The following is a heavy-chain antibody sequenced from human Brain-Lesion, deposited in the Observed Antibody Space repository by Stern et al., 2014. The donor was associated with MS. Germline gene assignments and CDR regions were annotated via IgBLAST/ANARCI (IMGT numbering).Heavy chain of an antibody. CDR2: VNNDGRRT. J-gene: IGHJ5*01. CDR3: ARGERWFDS. Sequence: EVQLVESGGGLVQPGGSLRLSCAASGFTFSNYWMHLVRQAPGKGLVWVSRVNNDGRRTSYADSVKGRFTMSRDNAKNTLYLQMNSLRVEDTAIYYCARGERWFDSWGQGTLVTVSS. CDR1: GFTFSNYW. V-gene: IGHV3-74*02. D-gene: IGHD3-10*01.